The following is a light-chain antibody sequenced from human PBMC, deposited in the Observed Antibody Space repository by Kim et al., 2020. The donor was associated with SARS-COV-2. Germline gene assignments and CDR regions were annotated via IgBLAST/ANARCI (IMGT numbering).Light chain of an antibody. J-gene: IGLJ3*02. V-gene: IGLV1-40*01. CDR2: GNS. CDR1: RSNLGAGYD. Sequence: QSVLTQPPSVSGAPGQRVTISCTGSRSNLGAGYDVHWYQQFPGTSPKLLIYGNSNRPSGVPDRFSGSKSGTSASLAITGLQADDEADYYCQSYDSSMSGTWVFGGGTQLTVL. CDR3: QSYDSSMSGTWV.